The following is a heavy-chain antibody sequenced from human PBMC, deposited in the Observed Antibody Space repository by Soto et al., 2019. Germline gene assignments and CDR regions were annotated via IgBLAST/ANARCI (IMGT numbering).Heavy chain of an antibody. D-gene: IGHD5-12*01. V-gene: IGHV1-2*02. CDR3: AKGGGYGHGH. CDR2: ISPRRGDH. Sequence: QLVQSGAEVTKPGASVKVSCKTSGYNFSAHYIHWVRQPPGQGLEWMGWISPRRGDHHSADKFHDRLTLTTDTATSPAFMHLSGLRVNDSAVYYCAKGGGYGHGHWGQGTPIIVSS. J-gene: IGHJ4*02. CDR1: GYNFSAHY.